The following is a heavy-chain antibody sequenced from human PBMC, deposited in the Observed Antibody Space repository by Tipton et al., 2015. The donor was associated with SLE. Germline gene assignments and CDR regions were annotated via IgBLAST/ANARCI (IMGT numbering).Heavy chain of an antibody. CDR2: ISGGGGIT. V-gene: IGHV3-23*01. J-gene: IGHJ4*02. CDR3: ARHRSLFGYDY. CDR1: GFTFSDYW. Sequence: SLRLSCAGSGFTFSDYWMTWVRQAPGKGLEWVSAISGGGGITDYAESVKGRFTISRDNAKNALYLQMNSLRAEDTAVYYCARHRSLFGYDYWGQGTLVTVSS. D-gene: IGHD3-3*01.